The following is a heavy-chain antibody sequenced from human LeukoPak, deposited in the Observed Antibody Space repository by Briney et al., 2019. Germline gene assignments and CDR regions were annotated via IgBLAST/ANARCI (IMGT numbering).Heavy chain of an antibody. V-gene: IGHV3-21*01. CDR3: ARGVGCSSTRVGIPCDYYYYYMDV. CDR2: ISSSSSYI. J-gene: IGHJ6*03. CDR1: GFTFSSYS. D-gene: IGHD2-2*01. Sequence: GGSLRLSCAASGFTFSSYSMNWVRQAPGKGLEWVSSISSSSSYIYYADSVKGRFTISRDNAKNSLYLQMNSLRAEDTAVYYCARGVGCSSTRVGIPCDYYYYYMDVWGKGTTVTVSS.